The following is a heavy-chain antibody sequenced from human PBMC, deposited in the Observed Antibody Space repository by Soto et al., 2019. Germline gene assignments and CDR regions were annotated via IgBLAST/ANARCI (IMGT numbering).Heavy chain of an antibody. Sequence: ASVKVSCKASGYTFTSYCISWVRQAPGQGLEWMGWINANDGTTNYAQKFQGRVTVTRDTSIRTVYMELSSLRSDDTAVYYCARESGGATATLDYYYFYMDVWGKGTTVTVSS. D-gene: IGHD5-12*01. CDR1: GYTFTSYC. J-gene: IGHJ6*03. CDR3: ARESGGATATLDYYYFYMDV. CDR2: INANDGTT. V-gene: IGHV1-2*02.